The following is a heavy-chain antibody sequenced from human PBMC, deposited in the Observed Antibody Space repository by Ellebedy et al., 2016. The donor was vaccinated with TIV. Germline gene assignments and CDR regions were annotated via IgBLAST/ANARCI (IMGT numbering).Heavy chain of an antibody. CDR3: ARVGVGRTALAFFDY. V-gene: IGHV1-2*04. D-gene: IGHD2-21*02. CDR1: GYTFSDSV. Sequence: ASVKVSXKAFGYTFSDSVMHWVRQAPGQGLEWMGWINPNSGGTNYAQKFQGWVTMTRDTSISTAYMELSRLRSDDTAVYYCARVGVGRTALAFFDYWGQGTLVTVSS. CDR2: INPNSGGT. J-gene: IGHJ4*02.